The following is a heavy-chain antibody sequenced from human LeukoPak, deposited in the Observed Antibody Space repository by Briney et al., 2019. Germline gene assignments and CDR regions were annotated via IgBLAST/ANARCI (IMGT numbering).Heavy chain of an antibody. J-gene: IGHJ4*02. CDR1: EFSVGSNY. D-gene: IGHD5-18*01. CDR2: IRYDGSNK. V-gene: IGHV3-30*02. Sequence: PGGSLRLSCAASEFSVGSNYMTWVRQAPGKGLEWEAFIRYDGSNKYHADSVKGRFTISRDNAKNSLYLQMNSLRAEDTALYYCARAGGYSYGSYFDYWGQGTLVTVSS. CDR3: ARAGGYSYGSYFDY.